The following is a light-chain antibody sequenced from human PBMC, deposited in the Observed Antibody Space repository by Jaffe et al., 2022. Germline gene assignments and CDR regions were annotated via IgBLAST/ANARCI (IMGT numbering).Light chain of an antibody. J-gene: IGLJ2*01. CDR2: EVN. CDR1: SSDIGSYNR. CDR3: GSHADNTFL. V-gene: IGLV2-18*02. Sequence: QSALTQPPSVSGSPGQSVTISCTGTSSDIGSYNRVSWYQQPPGTAPKLMIYEVNTRPSGVPDRFSGSKSGNTASLTISGLQAEDEADYYCGSHADNTFLFGGGTKLTVL.